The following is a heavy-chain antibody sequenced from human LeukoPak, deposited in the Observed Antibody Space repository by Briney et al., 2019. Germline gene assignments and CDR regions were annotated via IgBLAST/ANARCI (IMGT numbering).Heavy chain of an antibody. CDR3: ARGPSSSGSSADF. CDR2: ISSSDTYT. J-gene: IGHJ4*02. D-gene: IGHD6-19*01. CDR1: GFAYRDFS. V-gene: IGHV3-11*06. Sequence: GGSQRLPCSASGFAYRDFSASRIGQAPGKGLEWVSYISSSDTYTNYADSVKGRFTISRDNAKNSLYLQMNSLRAEDTAVYYCARGPSSSGSSADFGGQGTLVTVSS.